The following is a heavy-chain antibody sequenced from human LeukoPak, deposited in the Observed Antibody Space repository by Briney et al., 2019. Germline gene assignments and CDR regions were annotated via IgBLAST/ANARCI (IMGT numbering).Heavy chain of an antibody. V-gene: IGHV3-9*01. J-gene: IGHJ5*02. CDR3: ARDSGGSCYNH. CDR2: IGWNGGNI. Sequence: GGSLRLSCAASGFTFDDYAMHWVRQAPGKGLEWVSGIGWNGGNIGYADSVKGRFTISRDNAKNSLYLQMNSLRAEDTAVYYCARDSGGSCYNHWGQGTLVTVSS. D-gene: IGHD2-15*01. CDR1: GFTFDDYA.